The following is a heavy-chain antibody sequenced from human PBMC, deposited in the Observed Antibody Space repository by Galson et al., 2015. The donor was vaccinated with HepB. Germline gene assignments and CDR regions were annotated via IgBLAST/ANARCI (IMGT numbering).Heavy chain of an antibody. CDR3: VYDFWTERSPRKYVVP. V-gene: IGHV1-2*06. CDR1: GFTFADNS. CDR2: INPTRGDT. Sequence: SVKVSCKASGFTFADNSVLWVRQAPGRGLEWVGRINPTRGDTNYAQKFQGRVTVTRDTSINTAYMEVNRLRSDDTAVYYCVYDFWTERSPRKYVVPWGRGTLISVSS. J-gene: IGHJ2*01. D-gene: IGHD3-3*01.